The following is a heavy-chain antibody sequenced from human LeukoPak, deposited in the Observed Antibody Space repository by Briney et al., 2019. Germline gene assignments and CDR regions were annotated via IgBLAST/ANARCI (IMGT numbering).Heavy chain of an antibody. CDR1: GYTFTSYG. D-gene: IGHD3-22*01. CDR2: IGPYNGNT. J-gene: IGHJ3*02. CDR3: ARGGQWLFRWDPYDAFDI. Sequence: GASVKVSCKASGYTFTSYGISWVRQAPGQGLEWMGWIGPYNGNTNYAQNLQGRVTMTTDTSTSTAYMELGSLGSDDTAVYYCARGGQWLFRWDPYDAFDIWGQGIMVTVSS. V-gene: IGHV1-18*01.